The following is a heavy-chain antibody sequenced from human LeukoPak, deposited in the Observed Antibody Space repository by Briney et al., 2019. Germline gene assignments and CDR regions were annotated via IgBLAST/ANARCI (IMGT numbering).Heavy chain of an antibody. D-gene: IGHD6-6*01. J-gene: IGHJ4*02. V-gene: IGHV5-51*01. CDR2: IYPGDSDT. Sequence: GESLRISCKGSGYSFATYWIGWVRQVPGKGLEWMGIIYPGDSDTKYSPSFQGQVTISADKSIGTAYLHWSSLKASDTAMYYCARQPLYRTSSCDYWGQGTLVTVSS. CDR1: GYSFATYW. CDR3: ARQPLYRTSSCDY.